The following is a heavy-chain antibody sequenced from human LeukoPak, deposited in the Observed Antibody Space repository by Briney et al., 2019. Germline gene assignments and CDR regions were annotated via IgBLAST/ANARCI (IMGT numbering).Heavy chain of an antibody. V-gene: IGHV3-23*01. J-gene: IGHJ4*02. CDR2: ISGRGGST. D-gene: IGHD1-26*01. CDR1: GFTFSSYG. Sequence: GGSLRLSCAASGFTFSSYGMSWVRQAPGKGLEWVSAISGRGGSTYYADSGKGRFTISRDNSKNTLYLQMNSLRAEDTAVYYCAKYPRSGSYFDYWGQGTLVTVSS. CDR3: AKYPRSGSYFDY.